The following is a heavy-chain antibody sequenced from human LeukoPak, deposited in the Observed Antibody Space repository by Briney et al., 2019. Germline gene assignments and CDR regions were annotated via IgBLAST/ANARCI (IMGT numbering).Heavy chain of an antibody. CDR3: ASGTLLYYYESSVYYFNT. V-gene: IGHV3-7*02. J-gene: IGHJ5*02. CDR1: GFTFSKYW. D-gene: IGHD3-22*01. CDR2: IKQDGSEK. Sequence: GGSLRLSCAASGFTFSKYWMSWVRQAPGKGLEWVANIKQDGSEKYYVDSVKGRFTISRDNAKNSLYLQMNSRRAEATAVNYCASGTLLYYYESSVYYFNTWGERTLVTVSS.